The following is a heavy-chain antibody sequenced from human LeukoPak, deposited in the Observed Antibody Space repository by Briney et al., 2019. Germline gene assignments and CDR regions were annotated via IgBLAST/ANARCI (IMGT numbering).Heavy chain of an antibody. V-gene: IGHV1-18*01. CDR1: GYTFNNYG. J-gene: IGHJ5*02. CDR3: ARDNAGGYCTSSSCYEKNNWFDP. D-gene: IGHD2-2*01. CDR2: INTHNGNT. Sequence: ASVKVSCKASGYTFNNYGISWVRQAPGQGLEWMGWINTHNGNTNYAQKLQGRVTMTTDTSTSTAYMELRSLTSDDAAVYYCARDNAGGYCTSSSCYEKNNWFDPWGQGTLVTVSS.